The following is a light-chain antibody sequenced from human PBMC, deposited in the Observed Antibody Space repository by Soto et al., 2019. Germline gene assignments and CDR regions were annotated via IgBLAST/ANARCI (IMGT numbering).Light chain of an antibody. V-gene: IGKV3-11*01. CDR3: QLYGIPPH. CDR1: ESVSSY. CDR2: DAS. J-gene: IGKJ5*01. Sequence: LTQSAATLSLSTGERATLSCRASESVSSYLAWYQQKPGQAPRLLIYDASNRATGIPARFSGSGSGTDFTLTILRLEHEDFAVYYCQLYGIPPHFGQGTRLEIK.